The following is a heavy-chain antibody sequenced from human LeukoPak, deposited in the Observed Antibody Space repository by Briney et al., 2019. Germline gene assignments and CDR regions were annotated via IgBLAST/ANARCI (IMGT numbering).Heavy chain of an antibody. CDR1: GGSISSGDYY. Sequence: SETLSLTCTVSGGSISSGDYYWSWIRQPPGKGLEWIGYIHYSGSTYYNPSLKSRVTISVDTSKNQFSLKLSSVTAADTAVYYCASGAPGDILPRGIDYWGQGTLVTVSS. CDR2: IHYSGST. V-gene: IGHV4-30-4*08. D-gene: IGHD3-10*01. J-gene: IGHJ4*02. CDR3: ASGAPGDILPRGIDY.